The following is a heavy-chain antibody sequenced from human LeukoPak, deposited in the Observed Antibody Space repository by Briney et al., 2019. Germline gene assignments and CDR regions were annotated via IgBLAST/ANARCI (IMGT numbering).Heavy chain of an antibody. CDR3: ARDGTGKGSRGGSDY. CDR1: GFTFKSHW. Sequence: SGGSLRLSCEAYGFTFKSHWMSWIRQAPGKGLEWVSYISSSGSTIYYADSVKGRFTISRDNAKNSLYLQMNSLRAEDTAVYYCARDGTGKGSRGGSDYWGQGTLVTVSS. J-gene: IGHJ4*02. CDR2: ISSSGSTI. V-gene: IGHV3-11*01. D-gene: IGHD1-14*01.